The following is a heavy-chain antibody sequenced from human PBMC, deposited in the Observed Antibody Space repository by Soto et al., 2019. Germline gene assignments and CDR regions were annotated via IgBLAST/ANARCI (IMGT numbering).Heavy chain of an antibody. CDR1: DGSISIGDYY. D-gene: IGHD3-10*01. V-gene: IGHV4-30-4*01. CDR2: IYYSGST. J-gene: IGHJ6*02. CDR3: ARGWMVRGAYYYDGMDV. Sequence: SETLSLTCPVSDGSISIGDYYWSCVRQPPGKGLEWIGYIYYSGSTYYNPSLKSRVTISVATSKNQFSLKLSSVTAADTAVYYCARGWMVRGAYYYDGMDVWGQGTTVTV.